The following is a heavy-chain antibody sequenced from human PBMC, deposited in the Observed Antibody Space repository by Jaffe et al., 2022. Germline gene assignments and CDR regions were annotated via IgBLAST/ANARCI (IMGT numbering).Heavy chain of an antibody. Sequence: QVQLVQSGAEVKKPGASVKVSCKASGYTFTGYYMHWVRQAPGQGLEWMGWINPNSGGTNYAQKFQGRVTMTRDTSISTAYMELSRLRSDDTAVYYCARALRYCSGGSCYSGNWYYFDYWGQGTLVTVSS. D-gene: IGHD2-15*01. V-gene: IGHV1-2*02. CDR2: INPNSGGT. CDR3: ARALRYCSGGSCYSGNWYYFDY. J-gene: IGHJ4*02. CDR1: GYTFTGYY.